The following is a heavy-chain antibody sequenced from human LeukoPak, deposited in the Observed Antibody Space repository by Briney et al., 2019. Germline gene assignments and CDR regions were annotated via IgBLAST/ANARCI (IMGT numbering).Heavy chain of an antibody. CDR2: IYYSGST. CDR1: GGSISSYY. J-gene: IGHJ6*03. V-gene: IGHV4-59*01. Sequence: PSETLSLTCTVSGGSISSYYWSWIRQPPGKGLEWIGYIYYSGSTNYNPSPKRRVTISVDTSKNQFSLKLSSVTAADTAVYYCARDLRYYGSGGYYYYYMDVWGKGTTVTVSS. CDR3: ARDLRYYGSGGYYYYYMDV. D-gene: IGHD3-10*01.